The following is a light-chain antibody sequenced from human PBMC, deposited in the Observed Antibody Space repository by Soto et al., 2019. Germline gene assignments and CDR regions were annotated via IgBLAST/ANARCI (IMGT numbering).Light chain of an antibody. Sequence: EIVMTQSPATLSVSPGERATLSCRASQSVSSNLAWYQQKPGQAPRLLIYGASTRAIGTPVRFSGSGSGTEFTLTISMLQSEDVADYCYHHHNNLWTFGQGTKVDIK. CDR1: QSVSSN. CDR3: HHHNNLWT. V-gene: IGKV3-15*01. J-gene: IGKJ1*01. CDR2: GAS.